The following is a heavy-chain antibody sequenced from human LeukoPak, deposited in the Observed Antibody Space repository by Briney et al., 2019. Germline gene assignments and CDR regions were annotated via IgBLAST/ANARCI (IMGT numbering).Heavy chain of an antibody. CDR3: VRATSTLLVVVHYHLDY. V-gene: IGHV5-51*01. Sequence: GESLKISCKASGYSFTNYWIGWVRQMPGKGLELMGIVYPGNSNTKYSPSFEGQVTISADKSIDTAYLQWSSLKASDTAMYYCVRATSTLLVVVHYHLDYWGQGTLVAVS. D-gene: IGHD2-2*01. J-gene: IGHJ4*02. CDR2: VYPGNSNT. CDR1: GYSFTNYW.